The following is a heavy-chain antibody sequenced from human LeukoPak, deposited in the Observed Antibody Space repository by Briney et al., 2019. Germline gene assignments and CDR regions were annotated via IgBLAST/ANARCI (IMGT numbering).Heavy chain of an antibody. CDR1: GYTFTSYA. J-gene: IGHJ4*02. Sequence: ASVKVSCKPSGYTFTSYALSWVRQAPGQGLEWMGWISTYSGNTNYAQKLQGRITMTIETSTSTAYMELRSLRSDDTAVYYCARGGSRVVTYGNFDYWGQGTLATVSS. CDR3: ARGGSRVVTYGNFDY. CDR2: ISTYSGNT. V-gene: IGHV1-18*01. D-gene: IGHD2-21*02.